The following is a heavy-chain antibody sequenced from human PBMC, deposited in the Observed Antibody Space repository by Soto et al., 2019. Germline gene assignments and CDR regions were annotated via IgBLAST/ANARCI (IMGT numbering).Heavy chain of an antibody. CDR2: INHSGST. Sequence: ETLSLTCAVYGGSFSGYYWSWIRQPPGKGLEWIGEINHSGSTNYNPSLKSRVTISVDTSKNQFSLRLRSVTAADTAGYYCAPNPYSSGWLGAFDIWGPGTMVTVSS. V-gene: IGHV4-34*01. CDR1: GGSFSGYY. CDR3: APNPYSSGWLGAFDI. J-gene: IGHJ3*02. D-gene: IGHD6-19*01.